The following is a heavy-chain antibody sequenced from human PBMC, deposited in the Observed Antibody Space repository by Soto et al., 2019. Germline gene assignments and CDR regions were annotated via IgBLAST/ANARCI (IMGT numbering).Heavy chain of an antibody. CDR1: GGTFSSSA. CDR2: IIPIFGTA. CDR3: AREGQWLVRLGGVQYHGMDV. V-gene: IGHV1-69*01. J-gene: IGHJ6*02. Sequence: QVQLVQSGAEVKKPGSSVKVSRKASGGTFSSSAISWVRQAPGQGLEWMGGIIPIFGTANYAQKFQGRVTITADASAYTAYMELSSLTSEDTAIYFCAREGQWLVRLGGVQYHGMDVWGQGTTVTVSS. D-gene: IGHD6-19*01.